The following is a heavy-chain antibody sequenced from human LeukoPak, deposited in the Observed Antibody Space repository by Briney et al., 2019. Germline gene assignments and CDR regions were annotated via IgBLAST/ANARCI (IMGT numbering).Heavy chain of an antibody. D-gene: IGHD2-2*01. CDR1: GYSFTSYW. J-gene: IGHJ4*02. CDR2: IYPGDSDT. CDR3: ARLPFVVVPAASHYFDY. V-gene: IGHV5-51*01. Sequence: GESLKISCKGSGYSFTSYWIGWVRQMPGKGLEWMGIIYPGDSDTRYSPSFQGQVTISADKSISTAYLQWSSLKASDTAMYYCARLPFVVVPAASHYFDYWGQGTLVTVSS.